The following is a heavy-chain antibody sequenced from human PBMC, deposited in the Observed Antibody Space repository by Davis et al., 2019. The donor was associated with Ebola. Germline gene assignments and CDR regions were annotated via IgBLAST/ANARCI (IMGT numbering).Heavy chain of an antibody. J-gene: IGHJ4*02. D-gene: IGHD6-13*01. Sequence: PGGSLRLSCAASGFTFSSYWMSWVRQAPGKGLEWVANIKQDGSEKYYVDSVKGRFTISRDNAKNSLYLQMNSLRAEDTAVYYCAKDRHPAADNYFDYWGQGTLVTVSS. CDR2: IKQDGSEK. V-gene: IGHV3-7*01. CDR3: AKDRHPAADNYFDY. CDR1: GFTFSSYW.